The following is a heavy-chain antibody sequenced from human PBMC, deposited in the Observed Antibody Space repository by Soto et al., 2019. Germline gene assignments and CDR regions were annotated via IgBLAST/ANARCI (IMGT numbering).Heavy chain of an antibody. J-gene: IGHJ4*02. D-gene: IGHD3-10*01. CDR3: SRVPRNNRGASLAY. Sequence: GGSLRLSCTASGFTFGDYAMIWLRQAPGKGLEWVGFITSKRYGGTTEYAASVKGRFTISRDDSKSIAYLQMNSLKIDDTAVYLCSRVPRNNRGASLAYWGKGTLVTVSS. CDR1: GFTFGDYA. V-gene: IGHV3-49*03. CDR2: ITSKRYGGTT.